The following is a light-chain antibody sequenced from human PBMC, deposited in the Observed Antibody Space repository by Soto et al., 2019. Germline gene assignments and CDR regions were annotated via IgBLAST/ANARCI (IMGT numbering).Light chain of an antibody. J-gene: IGKJ1*01. CDR2: KAS. CDR1: QSISTA. Sequence: DIQMTQYPSTLSASVGDRVTITCRASQSISTALAWYQQKPGKAPKLLIYKASTLRSGVPSRFSGPKSGTEFTLTISSLQPDDFATYYCQRYDSHSRAFGQGPKVEI. CDR3: QRYDSHSRA. V-gene: IGKV1-5*03.